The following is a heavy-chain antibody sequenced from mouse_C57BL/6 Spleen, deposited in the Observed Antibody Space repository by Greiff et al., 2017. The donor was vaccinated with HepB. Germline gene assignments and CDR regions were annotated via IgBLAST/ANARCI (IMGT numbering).Heavy chain of an antibody. CDR3: ARERGHYYGSSYGYFDV. D-gene: IGHD1-1*01. CDR2: IYYSGTI. Sequence: EVKVVESGPGLVKPSQTVFLTCTVTGISITTGNYRWSWIRQFPGNKLEWIGYIYYSGTITYNPSLTSRTTITRDTPKNQFFLEMNSLTAEDTATYYCARERGHYYGSSYGYFDVWGTGTTVTVSS. CDR1: GISITTGNYR. J-gene: IGHJ1*03. V-gene: IGHV3-5*01.